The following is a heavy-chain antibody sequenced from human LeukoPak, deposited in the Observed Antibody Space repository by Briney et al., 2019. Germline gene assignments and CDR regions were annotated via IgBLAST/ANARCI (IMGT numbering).Heavy chain of an antibody. Sequence: GGSLRLSCTASGFTFTSYAMSWVRQAPGKGLESVSAISGSGSKTYYADSVKGRFTISRDNSKNTVYLQMNSLRAEDTAVYYCAKWGFLEWLLSMFDYWGQGTLVTVSS. CDR3: AKWGFLEWLLSMFDY. V-gene: IGHV3-23*01. D-gene: IGHD3-3*01. CDR1: GFTFTSYA. CDR2: ISGSGSKT. J-gene: IGHJ4*02.